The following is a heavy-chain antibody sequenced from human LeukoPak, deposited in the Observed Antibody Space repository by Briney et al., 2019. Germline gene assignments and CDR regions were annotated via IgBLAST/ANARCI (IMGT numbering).Heavy chain of an antibody. J-gene: IGHJ6*02. D-gene: IGHD2-2*02. CDR3: AGLVRIVVVPAAIRYYYYGMDV. V-gene: IGHV4-34*01. CDR2: INHSGST. Sequence: SETLSLTCAVYGGSFSGYYWSWIRQPPGKGLEGSGEINHSGSTNYNPSLKSRVTISVDTSKNQCSLKLSSVTAADTAVYYCAGLVRIVVVPAAIRYYYYGMDVWGQGTTVTVSS. CDR1: GGSFSGYY.